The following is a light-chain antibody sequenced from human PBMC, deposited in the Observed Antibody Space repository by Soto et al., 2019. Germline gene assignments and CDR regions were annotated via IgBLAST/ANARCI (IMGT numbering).Light chain of an antibody. CDR3: QQYVTSPWA. Sequence: EVVLTQSPAILSLSPGERATLSCRASQSVSVNFAWYQHKPGQAPRPLIYSASDRAPGIPARFSGSGSGTDFTLTISSLGPEDFAVYYCQQYVTSPWAFGQGTKVDIK. CDR1: QSVSVN. V-gene: IGKV3-11*01. J-gene: IGKJ1*01. CDR2: SAS.